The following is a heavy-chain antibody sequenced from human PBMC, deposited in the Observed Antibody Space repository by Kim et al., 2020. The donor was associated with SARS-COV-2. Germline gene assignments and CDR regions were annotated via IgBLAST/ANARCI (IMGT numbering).Heavy chain of an antibody. J-gene: IGHJ6*02. CDR2: ISAYNGNT. CDR1: GYTFTSYG. Sequence: ASVKVSCKASGYTFTSYGISWVRQAPGQGLEWMGWISAYNGNTNYAQKLQGRVTMTTDTSTSTAYMELRSLRSDDTAVYYCAREGGILRFLEWLPNYYYYYGMDVWGQGTTVTVSS. D-gene: IGHD3-3*01. V-gene: IGHV1-18*01. CDR3: AREGGILRFLEWLPNYYYYYGMDV.